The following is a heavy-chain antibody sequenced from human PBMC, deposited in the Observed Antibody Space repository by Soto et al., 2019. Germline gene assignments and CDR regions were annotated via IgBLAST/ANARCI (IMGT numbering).Heavy chain of an antibody. J-gene: IGHJ5*02. CDR1: GGSISSGGYY. V-gene: IGHV4-30-2*01. CDR3: DRAAGSGWYDA. D-gene: IGHD6-19*01. CDR2: AYPRGST. Sequence: TLSLTCTVSGGSISSGGYYWSWIRQHPGKGLEWIGTAYPRGSTYYDPSLKSRVTISLDLSKNQFSLNLNSVTAADTAVYYCDRAAGSGWYDAWGQGTLVTVSS.